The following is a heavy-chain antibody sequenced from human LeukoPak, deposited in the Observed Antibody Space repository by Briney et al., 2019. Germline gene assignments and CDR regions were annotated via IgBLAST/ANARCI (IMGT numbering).Heavy chain of an antibody. CDR3: ARGPGGYSFWFDP. J-gene: IGHJ5*02. Sequence: SETLSLTCTVSGGSISSSNWWSWVRQPPGKGLEWIGEIYHSGITNYNPSLKSRVTISVDKSKNQFSLRLSSVTAADTAVYYCARGPGGYSFWFDPWGQGTLVTVSS. CDR1: GGSISSSNW. V-gene: IGHV4-4*02. CDR2: IYHSGIT. D-gene: IGHD5-18*01.